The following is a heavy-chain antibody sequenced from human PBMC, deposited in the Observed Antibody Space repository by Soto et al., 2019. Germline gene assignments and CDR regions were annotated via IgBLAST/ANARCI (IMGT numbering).Heavy chain of an antibody. CDR1: GFTFSSYA. CDR2: ISGSGGSK. V-gene: IGHV3-23*01. J-gene: IGHJ4*02. D-gene: IGHD1-26*01. Sequence: GGSLRLSCAASGFTFSSYAMSWVRQAPGKGLEWVSAISGSGGSKYYADSVKGRFTISRDNTKNTLYLQMNSLRAEDTAVYYCALSRGPGSYYPLDYWGQGTLVTVSS. CDR3: ALSRGPGSYYPLDY.